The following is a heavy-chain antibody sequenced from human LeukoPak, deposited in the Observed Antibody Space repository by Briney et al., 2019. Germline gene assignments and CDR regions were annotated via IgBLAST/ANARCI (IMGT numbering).Heavy chain of an antibody. V-gene: IGHV5-10-1*01. D-gene: IGHD5-24*01. J-gene: IGHJ3*02. Sequence: GESLKISCKGSGYSFTSYWVIWVRQMPGKGLEWMGRIDPRDSYTNYSPSFQGHVTISVDKSISTAYLQWSSLKASDTAMYYCARPRDGYKIDALDIWGQGTMVTVSS. CDR2: IDPRDSYT. CDR3: ARPRDGYKIDALDI. CDR1: GYSFTSYW.